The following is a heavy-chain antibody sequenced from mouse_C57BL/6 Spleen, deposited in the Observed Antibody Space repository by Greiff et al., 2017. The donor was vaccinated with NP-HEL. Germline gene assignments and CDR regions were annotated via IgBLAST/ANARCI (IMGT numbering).Heavy chain of an antibody. J-gene: IGHJ2*01. D-gene: IGHD2-1*01. CDR3: ARHGNYFFDY. CDR1: GFTFSSYG. CDR2: ISSGGSYT. Sequence: EVMLVESGGDLVKPGGSLKLSCAASGFTFSSYGMSWVRPTPDKRLEWVATISSGGSYTYYPDSVKGRFTISRDNAKNTLYLQMSSLKSEDTAMYYCARHGNYFFDYWGQGTTLTVSS. V-gene: IGHV5-6*01.